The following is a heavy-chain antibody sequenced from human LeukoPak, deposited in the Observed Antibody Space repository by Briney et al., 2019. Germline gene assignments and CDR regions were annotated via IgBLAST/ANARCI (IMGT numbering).Heavy chain of an antibody. Sequence: SETLSLTGTVSGGAISSYYWSWIRQPAGKGLEWIGRIYTSGSTNYNPSLKSRVTMSVDTSKNQFSLKLSSVTAADTAVYYCAREGSWNNWFDPWGQGTLVTVSS. V-gene: IGHV4-4*07. CDR3: AREGSWNNWFDP. J-gene: IGHJ5*02. CDR1: GGAISSYY. D-gene: IGHD6-13*01. CDR2: IYTSGST.